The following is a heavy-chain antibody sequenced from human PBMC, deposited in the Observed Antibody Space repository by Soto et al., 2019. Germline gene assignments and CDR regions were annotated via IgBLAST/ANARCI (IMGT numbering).Heavy chain of an antibody. D-gene: IGHD5-12*01. J-gene: IGHJ4*02. CDR1: GFPFSDYS. V-gene: IGHV3-21*02. CDR3: ARPRGPRGYDLIDY. CDR2: ISPSSDSS. Sequence: EVQLVESGGGLVKPGGSLRLACAASGFPFSDYSWNWVRQTPGKGLEWVSSISPSSDSSYYADSVKGRFTISRDNAKNSLFLQMNSLGDEDTAVYYCARPRGPRGYDLIDYCGQGTLVIVSS.